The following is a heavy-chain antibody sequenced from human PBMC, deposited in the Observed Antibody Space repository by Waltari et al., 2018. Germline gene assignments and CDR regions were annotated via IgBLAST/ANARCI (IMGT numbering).Heavy chain of an antibody. J-gene: IGHJ4*02. V-gene: IGHV4-39*01. CDR3: ARLYSSGWLDY. CDR2: IYYRGST. D-gene: IGHD6-19*01. CDR1: GGSISSSSYY. Sequence: QLQLQESGPGLVKPSETLSLTCTVSGGSISSSSYYWGWIRQPPGKGLEWIGSIYYRGSTYYNPSLKSRVTISVDTSKNQFSLKLSSVTAADTAVYYCARLYSSGWLDYWGQGTLVTVSS.